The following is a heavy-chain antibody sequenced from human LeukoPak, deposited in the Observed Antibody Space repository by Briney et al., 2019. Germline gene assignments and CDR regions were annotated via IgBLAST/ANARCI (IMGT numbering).Heavy chain of an antibody. CDR2: ITSSTGT. CDR1: GFTFNSYS. CDR3: ARGGIVRGSIDGYFDY. Sequence: GGSLRLSCAASGFTFNSYSMNWVRQAPEKGLEWVSYITSSTGTKYADSVKGRFTVSRDNAKNSLYLQMNSLRDEDTAVYYCARGGIVRGSIDGYFDYWGQGTLVTVSS. J-gene: IGHJ4*02. V-gene: IGHV3-48*02. D-gene: IGHD3-10*01.